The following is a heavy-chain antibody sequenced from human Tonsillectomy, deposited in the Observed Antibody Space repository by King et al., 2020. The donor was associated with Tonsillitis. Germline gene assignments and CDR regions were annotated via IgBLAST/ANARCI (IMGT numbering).Heavy chain of an antibody. CDR3: AREPTVGATGDFDY. CDR1: GYTFTTFY. CDR2: ISCNNGNT. V-gene: IGHV1-18*01. Sequence: QLVQSGAEVKTPGASVKVSCKASGYTFTTFYITWVRQAPGQGLEWMGWISCNNGNTKYAQKVQGRVTMTTDTSTSTAYMELSSLTSDDTAVYYCAREPTVGATGDFDYWGQGTLVTVSS. D-gene: IGHD1-26*01. J-gene: IGHJ4*02.